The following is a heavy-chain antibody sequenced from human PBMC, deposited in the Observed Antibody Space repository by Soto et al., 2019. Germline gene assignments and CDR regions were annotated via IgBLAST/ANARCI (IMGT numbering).Heavy chain of an antibody. CDR2: LNPATGAA. J-gene: IGHJ3*02. V-gene: IGHV1-2*02. D-gene: IGHD3-3*01. CDR3: ARGGGVGVAGSAAFDM. Sequence: QLHLVQSGAVVKKPGASVTVSCSASGYPVTAYYMHWVRQAPGRGLEWMGGLNPATGAAKYTQTFQGRLTMPRDPSTSTVFMELSGLTSEDTAVFYCARGGGVGVAGSAAFDMWGQGTLVTVSS. CDR1: GYPVTAYY.